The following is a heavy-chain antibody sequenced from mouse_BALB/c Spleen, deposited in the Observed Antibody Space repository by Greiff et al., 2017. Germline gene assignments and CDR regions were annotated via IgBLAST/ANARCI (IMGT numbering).Heavy chain of an antibody. CDR2: ISSGGSYT. V-gene: IGHV5-6-4*01. J-gene: IGHJ2*01. CDR3: TRGKGDDGYFDY. CDR1: GFTFSSYT. D-gene: IGHD2-2*01. Sequence: EVMLVESGGGLVKPGGSLKLSCAASGFTFSSYTMSWVRQTPEKRLEWVATISSGGSYTYYPDSVKGRFTISRDNAKNTLYLQMSSLKSEDTAMYYCTRGKGDDGYFDYWGQGTTLTVSS.